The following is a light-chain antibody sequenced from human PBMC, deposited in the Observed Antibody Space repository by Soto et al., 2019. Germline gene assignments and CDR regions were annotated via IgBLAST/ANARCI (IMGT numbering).Light chain of an antibody. V-gene: IGKV3-11*01. Sequence: EIWLTQSPSTLSLSPGEVATLSCGASQTVSSSLAWYQQKPGQAPRLLIYEASNRATGIPARFSGSGSGADFTLTISSLEPEDFALYYCQQHINWPLTFGGGTKVDIK. CDR3: QQHINWPLT. CDR1: QTVSSS. J-gene: IGKJ4*01. CDR2: EAS.